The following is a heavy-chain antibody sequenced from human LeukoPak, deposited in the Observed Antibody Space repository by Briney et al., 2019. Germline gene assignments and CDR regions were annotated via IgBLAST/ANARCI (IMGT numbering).Heavy chain of an antibody. CDR2: INPNSGGT. CDR3: ARQVWYYDRSAFDI. V-gene: IGHV1-2*02. J-gene: IGHJ3*02. CDR1: GYTFTGYY. Sequence: ASVKVSCKASGYTFTGYYMHWVRQAPGQGLEWMGWINPNSGGTNYAQKFQGRVTMTRDTSISTAYMELSRLRSDDTAVYFCARQVWYYDRSAFDIWGQGTMVTVSS. D-gene: IGHD3-22*01.